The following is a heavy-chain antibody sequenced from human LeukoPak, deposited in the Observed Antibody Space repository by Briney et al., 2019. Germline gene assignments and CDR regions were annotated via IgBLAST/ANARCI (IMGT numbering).Heavy chain of an antibody. CDR1: GYTFTSYY. J-gene: IGHJ4*02. Sequence: ASVKVSCKASGYTFTSYYMHWVRQAPGQGLEWMGWINPNSGGTNYAQKFQGRVTMTRDTSISTAYMELSRLRSDDTAVYYCARAPVYGSGSSDYWGQGTLVTVSS. V-gene: IGHV1-2*02. D-gene: IGHD3-10*01. CDR2: INPNSGGT. CDR3: ARAPVYGSGSSDY.